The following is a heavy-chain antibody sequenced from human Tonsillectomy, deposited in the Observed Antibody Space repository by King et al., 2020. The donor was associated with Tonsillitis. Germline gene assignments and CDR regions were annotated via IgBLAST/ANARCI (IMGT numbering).Heavy chain of an antibody. CDR3: TALLYYDFLLGTFDY. CDR1: GFTFSNAW. V-gene: IGHV3-15*01. CDR2: IKSKTDGGTT. Sequence: VQLVESGGGLVKPGGSLRLSCAASGFTFSNAWMSWVRQAPGKGLEWVGRIKSKTDGGTTDYAAPVKGRFTISRDDSKNTLYLQMNSLKTEDTAVYYCTALLYYDFLLGTFDYWGQGTLVTVSS. D-gene: IGHD3-3*01. J-gene: IGHJ4*02.